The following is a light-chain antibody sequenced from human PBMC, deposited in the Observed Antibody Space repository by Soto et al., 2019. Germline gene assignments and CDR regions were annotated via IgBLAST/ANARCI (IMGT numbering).Light chain of an antibody. CDR1: QSVSTN. J-gene: IGKJ1*01. CDR2: NVS. V-gene: IGKV3-15*01. CDR3: QHYSHWPPRT. Sequence: IVLTQSPATLSVSPGERATLSCTASQSVSTNLAWYQQKPGQAPRVLIYNVSTRATAIPARFSGSGSGTDFTLTISSLHSEDFAVYYCQHYSHWPPRTFGQGTKVEIK.